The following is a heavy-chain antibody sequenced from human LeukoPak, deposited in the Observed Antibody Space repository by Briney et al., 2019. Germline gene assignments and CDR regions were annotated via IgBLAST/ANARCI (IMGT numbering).Heavy chain of an antibody. CDR3: ARRRYGTGMDV. D-gene: IGHD3-10*01. J-gene: IGHJ6*02. V-gene: IGHV3-7*01. CDR2: IIEDGSKK. CDR1: GFIFSNYY. Sequence: PGGSLRLSCTASGFIFSNYYMGWVRQAPGKGLEGVANIIEDGSKKYYVDSVEGRFTISRDNAKNSVYLQMNSLRAEDTGLYYCARRRYGTGMDVWGQGTTVTVSS.